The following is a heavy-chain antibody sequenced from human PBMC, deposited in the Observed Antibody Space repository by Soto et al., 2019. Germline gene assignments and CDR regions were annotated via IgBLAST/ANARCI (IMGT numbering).Heavy chain of an antibody. CDR2: INHSGST. Sequence: QVQLQQWGAGLLKPSETLSLTCAVYGGSFSGYYWSWIRQPPGKGLEWIGEINHSGSTNYNPSLKSRVTISVDTSKNQFSLKLSSVTAADTVVYYCARESVYSSSGFRAFDIWGQGTMVTVSS. CDR3: ARESVYSSSGFRAFDI. CDR1: GGSFSGYY. V-gene: IGHV4-34*01. J-gene: IGHJ3*02. D-gene: IGHD6-6*01.